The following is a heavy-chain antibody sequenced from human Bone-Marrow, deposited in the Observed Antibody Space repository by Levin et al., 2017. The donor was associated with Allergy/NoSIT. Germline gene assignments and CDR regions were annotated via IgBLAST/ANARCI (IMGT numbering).Heavy chain of an antibody. CDR2: IRSKAYGGTT. V-gene: IGHV3-49*03. Sequence: GESLKISCTASGFTFGDYAMSWFRQAPGKGLEWVGFIRSKAYGGTTEYAASVKGRFTISRDDSKSIAYLQMNSLKTEDTAVYYCTRGEIANDLEWLLPTDYWGQGTLVTVSS. CDR3: TRGEIANDLEWLLPTDY. D-gene: IGHD3-3*01. J-gene: IGHJ4*02. CDR1: GFTFGDYA.